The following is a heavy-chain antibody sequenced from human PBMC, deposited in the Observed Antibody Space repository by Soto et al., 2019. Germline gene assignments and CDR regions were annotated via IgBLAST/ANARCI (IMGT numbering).Heavy chain of an antibody. Sequence: SETLSLTCTVSGGSVSRGSYCWSCIRQPPGQGLKWIGYLYYSGSTNYNPSLKSRFTISVDTSKNQLSLKLSSVTAADKAVYYCASAAGATVYGMEVWAQGATVKVSS. D-gene: IGHD1-26*01. V-gene: IGHV4-61*01. CDR2: LYYSGST. CDR3: ASAAGATVYGMEV. J-gene: IGHJ6*01. CDR1: GGSVSRGSYC.